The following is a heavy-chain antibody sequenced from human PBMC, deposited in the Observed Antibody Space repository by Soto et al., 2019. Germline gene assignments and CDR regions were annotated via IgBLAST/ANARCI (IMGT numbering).Heavy chain of an antibody. CDR1: GFTFSSYV. D-gene: IGHD2-2*01. V-gene: IGHV3-30*18. Sequence: LXLSCAASGFTFSSYVMHWVRQAPVKGLEWVAVISYDGSNKYYADSVKGRFTISRDNSKNTLYLQMNSLRAEDTAVYYCAKDRARYCSSTSCYPGYFQHWGQGTLVTVSS. J-gene: IGHJ1*01. CDR2: ISYDGSNK. CDR3: AKDRARYCSSTSCYPGYFQH.